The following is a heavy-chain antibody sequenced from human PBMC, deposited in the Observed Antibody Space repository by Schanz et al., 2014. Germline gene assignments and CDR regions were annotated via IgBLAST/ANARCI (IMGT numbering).Heavy chain of an antibody. D-gene: IGHD3-10*01. CDR1: GGTFSSST. Sequence: QVQLVQSAPEVKKPGASVKVSCKASGGTFSSSTLTWVRQAPGQGLEWMGRIIPILDKTNYAQKFQGRVTMTTDTSTSTAYMELRNVRYDDTAVYYCARDRVSFVRGPLGVDWGQGTQVIVSS. CDR3: ARDRVSFVRGPLGVD. V-gene: IGHV1-69*04. CDR2: IIPILDKT. J-gene: IGHJ4*02.